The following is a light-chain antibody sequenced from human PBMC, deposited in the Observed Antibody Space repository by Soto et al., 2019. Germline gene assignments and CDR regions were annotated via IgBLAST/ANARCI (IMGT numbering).Light chain of an antibody. Sequence: DLQMTQSPSTLSASVGDRVTITCRASQSISSWLAWYQQKPGKAPKLLIYDASSLESGVPSRFSGRGSGTEFTLTIRSLQPDDFAPYYCQQYKSYGWTFGHGTQVEIK. CDR3: QQYKSYGWT. CDR1: QSISSW. CDR2: DAS. V-gene: IGKV1-5*01. J-gene: IGKJ1*01.